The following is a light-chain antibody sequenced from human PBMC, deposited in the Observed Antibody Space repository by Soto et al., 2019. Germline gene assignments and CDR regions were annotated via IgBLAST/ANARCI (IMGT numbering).Light chain of an antibody. J-gene: IGKJ3*01. CDR2: DAS. CDR1: QSVASSH. Sequence: EIVLTQSPGTLSLSPGERATLSCRASQSVASSHLAWYRQKPGQTPRLLIYDASSRATGIPDRISGNGSGTDCTLTISIQEPEDFAVYYCPQYGSAPFTFGPGTKVDIK. V-gene: IGKV3-20*01. CDR3: PQYGSAPFT.